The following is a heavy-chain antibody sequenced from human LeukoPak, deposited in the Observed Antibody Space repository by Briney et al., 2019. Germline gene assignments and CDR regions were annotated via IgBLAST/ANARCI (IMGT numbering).Heavy chain of an antibody. Sequence: GESLKISCKGSEYSFTTYWIGWVRQVPGKGLEWMAMIYPGDSDTTYSPSFQGHVTISADKSVSTAYLQWSSLKASDTAMYYCARHIGLTTRYLDYWGQGTLVTVSS. V-gene: IGHV5-51*01. CDR3: ARHIGLTTRYLDY. J-gene: IGHJ4*02. CDR1: EYSFTTYW. D-gene: IGHD4/OR15-4a*01. CDR2: IYPGDSDT.